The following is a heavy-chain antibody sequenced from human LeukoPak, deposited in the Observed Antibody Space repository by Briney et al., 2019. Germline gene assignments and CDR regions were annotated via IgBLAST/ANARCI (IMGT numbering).Heavy chain of an antibody. CDR1: GYSFTSYW. Sequence: GESLKISCKGSGYSFTSYWLGWMRQMPGKGLEWMGIIYPGDSDTRYSPSFQGQVTISADKSISTAYLQWSSLKASDTAMYYCARLSSSWSYYYYGMDVWGQGTTVTVSS. J-gene: IGHJ6*02. CDR3: ARLSSSWSYYYYGMDV. V-gene: IGHV5-51*01. D-gene: IGHD6-13*01. CDR2: IYPGDSDT.